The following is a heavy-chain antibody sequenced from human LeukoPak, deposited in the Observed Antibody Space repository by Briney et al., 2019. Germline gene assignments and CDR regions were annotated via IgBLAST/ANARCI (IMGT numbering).Heavy chain of an antibody. CDR1: GGSISSYY. Sequence: SETLSLTCTVSGGSISSYYWGWIRQPPGKGLEWIGYIYYSGSTSYNPSLKSRVTISVDTSKNHFSLKLSSVTAADTAVYYCARHGNYYDSSGYNYYFDYWGQGTLGTVSS. D-gene: IGHD3-22*01. CDR3: ARHGNYYDSSGYNYYFDY. J-gene: IGHJ4*02. V-gene: IGHV4-59*08. CDR2: IYYSGST.